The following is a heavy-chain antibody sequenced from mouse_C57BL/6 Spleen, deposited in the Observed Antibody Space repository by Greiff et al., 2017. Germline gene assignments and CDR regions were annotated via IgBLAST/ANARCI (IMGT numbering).Heavy chain of an antibody. CDR1: GFTFSDYY. CDR3: ARWDYGSSYVDY. V-gene: IGHV5-16*01. CDR2: INYDGISP. D-gene: IGHD1-1*01. Sequence: KLVESEGGLVQPGSSMKLSCTAPGFTFSDYYMAWGRQVPEKGLEWVANINYDGISPYYLDSLKSRFIISRDNAKNNLYLQMSSLKSEDTATYYCARWDYGSSYVDYWSQGTTLTVSS. J-gene: IGHJ2*01.